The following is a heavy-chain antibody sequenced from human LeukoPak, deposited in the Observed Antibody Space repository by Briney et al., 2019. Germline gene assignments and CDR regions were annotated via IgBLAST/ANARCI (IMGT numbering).Heavy chain of an antibody. V-gene: IGHV4-30-2*01. Sequence: SETLSLTCTVSGGSISSGGYYWSWIRQPPGKGLEWIGYIYHSGSTYYNPSLKSRVTISVDRSKNQFSLKLSSVTAADTAVYYCASFTISLYYFDYWGQGTLVTVSS. D-gene: IGHD3-3*01. CDR3: ASFTISLYYFDY. CDR2: IYHSGST. CDR1: GGSISSGGYY. J-gene: IGHJ4*02.